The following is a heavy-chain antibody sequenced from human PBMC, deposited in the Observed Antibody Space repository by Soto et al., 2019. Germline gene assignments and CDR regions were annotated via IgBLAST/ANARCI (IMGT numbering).Heavy chain of an antibody. CDR1: EFTFSNYA. V-gene: IGHV3-30*03. CDR3: ARGPSYSGSYFDH. CDR2: ISYDGNNK. D-gene: IGHD6-19*01. Sequence: PGGSLRLSCAASEFTFSNYAMHWVRQAPGKGLQWLAVISYDGNNKYYADSVEGRFTISRDNSKNTVYLQMNSLRLEDTAVYYFARGPSYSGSYFDHWGQGTLVTVSS. J-gene: IGHJ4*02.